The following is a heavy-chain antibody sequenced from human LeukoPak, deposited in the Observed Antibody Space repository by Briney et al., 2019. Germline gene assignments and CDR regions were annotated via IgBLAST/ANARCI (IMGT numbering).Heavy chain of an antibody. CDR2: ISSSSSYT. Sequence: RGSLRLSCTASGFTFSDYYMSWIGQAPGKGLEWVSYISSSSSYTNYADSVKGRFTISRDNAKNSLYLQMNSLRAEDTAVYYCARVLGGYSGYGPFDYWGQETLVPVSS. D-gene: IGHD5-12*01. V-gene: IGHV3-11*06. J-gene: IGHJ4*02. CDR1: GFTFSDYY. CDR3: ARVLGGYSGYGPFDY.